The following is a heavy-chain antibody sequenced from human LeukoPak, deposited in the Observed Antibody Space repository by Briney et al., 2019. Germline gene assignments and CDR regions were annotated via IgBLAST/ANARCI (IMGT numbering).Heavy chain of an antibody. D-gene: IGHD6-19*01. CDR1: GYTFTGYY. CDR2: INPNSGGT. V-gene: IGHV1-2*06. CDR3: ARVSSGWHGFNY. J-gene: IGHJ4*02. Sequence: ASVKVSCKASGYTFTGYYMHWVRQAPGQGLEWMGRINPNSGGTDYAQKFQGRVTMTRDTSISTAYMELSRLRSDDTAVYYCARVSSGWHGFNYWGQGTLVTVSS.